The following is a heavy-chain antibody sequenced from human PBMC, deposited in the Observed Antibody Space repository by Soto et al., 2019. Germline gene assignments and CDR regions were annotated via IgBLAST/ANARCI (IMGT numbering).Heavy chain of an antibody. J-gene: IGHJ3*02. CDR3: APGDDFWSGYYYGDFDI. V-gene: IGHV3-30*02. CDR1: GFTFSIYG. D-gene: IGHD3-3*01. Sequence: GALRLSFAASGFTFSIYGMHCVLQAPGKGLEWVAVSRYDGGNNHSAAYVKGRLTISRDNSKNTLYMQMNRLRAEDTAVYYCAPGDDFWSGYYYGDFDIWGQGTMVTVSS. CDR2: SRYDGGNN.